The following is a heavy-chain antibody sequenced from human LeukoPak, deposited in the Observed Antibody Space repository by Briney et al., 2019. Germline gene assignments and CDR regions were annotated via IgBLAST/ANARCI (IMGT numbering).Heavy chain of an antibody. J-gene: IGHJ4*02. Sequence: PGGSLRLSCVASGFTFSSYGMHWVRQAPGKGLEWVAVISYGGSNKYYADSVKGRFTISRDNSKNTLYLQMNSLRAEDTAVYYCAKGRQLWLTLDYWGQGTLVTVSS. CDR2: ISYGGSNK. CDR3: AKGRQLWLTLDY. D-gene: IGHD5-18*01. V-gene: IGHV3-30*18. CDR1: GFTFSSYG.